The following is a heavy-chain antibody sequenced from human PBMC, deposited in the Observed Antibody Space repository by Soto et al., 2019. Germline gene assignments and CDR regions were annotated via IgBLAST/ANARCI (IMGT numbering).Heavy chain of an antibody. Sequence: SETLSLTCTVSGGSISSSYWSWIRQPPGKGLEWIGYIYYSGSTNYNPSLKSRVTISVDTSKNQFSLKLSSVTAADTAVYYCARAPRRGSYRYADAFDIWGQGTMVTVSS. V-gene: IGHV4-59*08. J-gene: IGHJ3*02. CDR2: IYYSGST. D-gene: IGHD3-16*02. CDR1: GGSISSSY. CDR3: ARAPRRGSYRYADAFDI.